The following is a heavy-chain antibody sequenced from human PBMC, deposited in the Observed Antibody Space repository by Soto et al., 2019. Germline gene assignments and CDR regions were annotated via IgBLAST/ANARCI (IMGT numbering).Heavy chain of an antibody. V-gene: IGHV4-39*01. CDR2: IYYSGST. CDR1: GGSISSSSYY. Sequence: SETLSLTCTVSGGSISSSSYYWGWIRQPPGKGLEWIGSIYYSGSTYYNPSLKSRVTISVDTSKNQFSLKLSSVTAADTAVYYCARKVVVSSMAKGNFDYWGQGTLVTVSS. CDR3: ARKVVVSSMAKGNFDY. J-gene: IGHJ4*02. D-gene: IGHD2-15*01.